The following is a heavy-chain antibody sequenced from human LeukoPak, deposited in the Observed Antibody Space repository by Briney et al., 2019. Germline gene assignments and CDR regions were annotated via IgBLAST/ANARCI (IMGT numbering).Heavy chain of an antibody. V-gene: IGHV1-46*01. J-gene: IGHJ4*02. Sequence: ASVKVSCKASGYTFTNYYIHWVRQAPGQGLGCMGIINPSGGSTSYAQKSQGRVTMTRDMSTSTVYMELSSLRSEDTAVYYCARVWVATTNLYFDYWGQGTLVTVSS. CDR1: GYTFTNYY. CDR2: INPSGGST. CDR3: ARVWVATTNLYFDY. D-gene: IGHD5-12*01.